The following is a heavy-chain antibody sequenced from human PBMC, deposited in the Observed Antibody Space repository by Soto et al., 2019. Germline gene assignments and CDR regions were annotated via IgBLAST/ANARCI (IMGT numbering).Heavy chain of an antibody. Sequence: QLQLQESGPGLVKPSETLSLTCTVSGGSISSRTSSWVWIRQPPGKGLEWIGTMDYSGSTHYNPSLKSRVTISVATSKNQFSLKLSSVTAADTAIYYCGQQLGDYLDYWGQGILVTVFS. J-gene: IGHJ4*02. CDR3: GQQLGDYLDY. CDR2: MDYSGST. V-gene: IGHV4-39*01. D-gene: IGHD6-13*01. CDR1: GGSISSRTSS.